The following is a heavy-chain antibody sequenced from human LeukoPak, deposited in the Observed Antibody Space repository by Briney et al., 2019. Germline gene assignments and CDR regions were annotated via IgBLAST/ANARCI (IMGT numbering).Heavy chain of an antibody. D-gene: IGHD3-16*02. J-gene: IGHJ4*02. Sequence: GGSLRLSCVASGFTFSTYATSWVRQAPGKGLEWVSAISGSGGSTYYADSVKGRFTISRDNSKNTLYLQMNSLRAEDTAVYYCAKGLRLGELSLSFDYWGQGTLVTVSS. CDR1: GFTFSTYA. CDR3: AKGLRLGELSLSFDY. CDR2: ISGSGGST. V-gene: IGHV3-23*01.